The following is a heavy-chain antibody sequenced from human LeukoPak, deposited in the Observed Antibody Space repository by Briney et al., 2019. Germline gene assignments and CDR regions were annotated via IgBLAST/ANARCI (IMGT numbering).Heavy chain of an antibody. CDR1: GGSFSGYY. Sequence: SETLSLTCAVYGGSFSGYYWSWIRQPPGKGLEWIGEINHSGSTNYNPSFKSRVTISVDTSKNQFSLKLSSVTAADTAVYYCASSGDYPFDYWGQGTLVTVSS. D-gene: IGHD4-17*01. J-gene: IGHJ4*02. V-gene: IGHV4-34*01. CDR3: ASSGDYPFDY. CDR2: INHSGST.